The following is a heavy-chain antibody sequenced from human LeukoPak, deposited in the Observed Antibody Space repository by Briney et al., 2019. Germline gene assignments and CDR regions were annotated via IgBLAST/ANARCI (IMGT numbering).Heavy chain of an antibody. Sequence: GASVKGSCKASGYTFTGHYIHRGRKAPGQGLGGMGWVNPKKGGTNYAQKFQGWVTMTRDTSISTAYMELSRLRSDDTAVYYCARDRFDPSSSWYYYYGMDVWGQGTTVTVSS. D-gene: IGHD6-13*01. CDR3: ARDRFDPSSSWYYYYGMDV. V-gene: IGHV1-2*04. J-gene: IGHJ6*02. CDR2: VNPKKGGT. CDR1: GYTFTGHY.